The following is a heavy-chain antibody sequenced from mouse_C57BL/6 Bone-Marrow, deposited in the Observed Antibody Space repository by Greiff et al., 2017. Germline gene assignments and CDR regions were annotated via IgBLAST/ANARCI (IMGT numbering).Heavy chain of an antibody. D-gene: IGHD2-4*01. CDR2: IYPRSGNT. CDR3: ARGIYDDFYWFAY. V-gene: IGHV1-81*01. CDR1: GYTFTSYG. J-gene: IGHJ3*01. Sequence: VQLQQSGAELARPGASVKLSCKASGYTFTSYGISWVKQRTGQGLEWIGEIYPRSGNTYYNDKFKGKATLTADKSSSTAYMELRSLTSEDSAVYFCARGIYDDFYWFAYWGQGTLVTVSA.